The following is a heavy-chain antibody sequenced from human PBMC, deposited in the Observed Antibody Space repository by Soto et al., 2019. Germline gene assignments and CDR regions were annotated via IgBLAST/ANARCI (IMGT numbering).Heavy chain of an antibody. CDR2: ISGSGGST. D-gene: IGHD2-2*01. J-gene: IGHJ4*02. CDR1: GFTFSSYA. V-gene: IGHV3-23*01. CDR3: AKVRVGCRSTSCYGFDY. Sequence: EVQLLESGGGLVQPGGSLRLSCAASGFTFSSYAMSWVRQAPGKGLEWVSAISGSGGSTYYADSVKGRFTISRDNSKNTLYLQMNRRRAEDTAVYYCAKVRVGCRSTSCYGFDYWGQGTLVTVSS.